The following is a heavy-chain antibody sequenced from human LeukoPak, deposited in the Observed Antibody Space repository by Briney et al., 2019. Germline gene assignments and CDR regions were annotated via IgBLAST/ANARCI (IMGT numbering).Heavy chain of an antibody. CDR1: GFTFDDYA. J-gene: IGHJ4*02. Sequence: GGSLRLSCAASGFTFDDYAMNWVRQAPGKGLEWVSGIKWNGAGTDYADFVRGRFTISRDNAKNSLYLQMNSLRAEDTALYYCARVRVGATEDYWGQGTLVTVSS. V-gene: IGHV3-20*04. D-gene: IGHD1-26*01. CDR3: ARVRVGATEDY. CDR2: IKWNGAGT.